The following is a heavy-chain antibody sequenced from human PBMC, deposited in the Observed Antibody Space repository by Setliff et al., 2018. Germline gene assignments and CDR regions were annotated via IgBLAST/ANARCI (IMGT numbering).Heavy chain of an antibody. J-gene: IGHJ3*02. V-gene: IGHV3-23*01. CDR3: IRDTSGRDAFDI. CDR1: GFTFSSYW. D-gene: IGHD6-19*01. CDR2: ISGSGGST. Sequence: GGSLRLSCAASGFTFSSYWMSWVRQAPGKGLEWVSAISGSGGSTYYADSVKGRFTISRDNSKNTLYLQMNSLRPEDTAVYYCIRDTSGRDAFDIWGQGTMVTVSS.